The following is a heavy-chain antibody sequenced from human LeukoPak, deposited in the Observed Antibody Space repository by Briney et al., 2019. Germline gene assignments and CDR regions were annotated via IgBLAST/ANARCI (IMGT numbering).Heavy chain of an antibody. CDR2: ISSSSSYI. CDR1: GFTFSSYS. CDR3: ARDLAVAHAFDI. V-gene: IGHV3-21*01. D-gene: IGHD6-19*01. Sequence: GGSLRHSCAASGFTFSSYSMNWVRQAPGKGLEWVSSISSSSSYIYYADSVEGRFTISRDNAKNSLYLQMNSLRAEDTAVYYCARDLAVAHAFDIWGQGTMVTVSS. J-gene: IGHJ3*02.